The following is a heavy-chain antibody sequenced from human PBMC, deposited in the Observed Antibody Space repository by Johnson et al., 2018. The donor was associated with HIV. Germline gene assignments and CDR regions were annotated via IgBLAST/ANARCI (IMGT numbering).Heavy chain of an antibody. J-gene: IGHJ3*01. V-gene: IGHV3-13*01. D-gene: IGHD3-16*01. CDR3: ARVGASRFDAFHV. Sequence: VQLVESGGGLVQPGGSLRLSCAASGFTFSSYDMHWVRQATGKGLEWVSAIGTAGDTYYTDSVKGRFTISRDNSKNTLYLQMNSLRAEDTAVYYCARVGASRFDAFHVWGKGTMVTVSS. CDR2: IGTAGDT. CDR1: GFTFSSYD.